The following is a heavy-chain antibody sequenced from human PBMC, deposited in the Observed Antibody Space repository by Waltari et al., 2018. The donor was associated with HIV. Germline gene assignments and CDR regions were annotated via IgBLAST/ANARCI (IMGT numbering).Heavy chain of an antibody. CDR3: AREDCSGGGCNKNGDY. D-gene: IGHD2-15*01. CDR2: GHFKSGGT. J-gene: IGHJ4*02. CDR1: GSTLTDCN. V-gene: IGHV1-2*02. Sequence: QVQLMQSGAEVKNPGASVAVSCKASGSTLTDCNIHWVRLAPGKGPEWMGCGHFKSGGTKYGQKFQGRMTMTRDTTIETGNMELSRLSADDTAVYYCAREDCSGGGCNKNGDYWGQGTLVTGSS.